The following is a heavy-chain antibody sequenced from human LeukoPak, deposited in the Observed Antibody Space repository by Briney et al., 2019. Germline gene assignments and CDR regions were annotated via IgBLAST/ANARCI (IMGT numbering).Heavy chain of an antibody. D-gene: IGHD3-10*01. Sequence: GGSLRLSCAASGFTFSSHSMNWVRQAPGKGLEWVSSISSSSSYIYYGDSVKGRFTISRDNAKNSLYLQMNSLRDEDTAVYFCARGGSYYTNWGQGTLVTVSS. CDR1: GFTFSSHS. J-gene: IGHJ4*02. V-gene: IGHV3-21*01. CDR2: ISSSSSYI. CDR3: ARGGSYYTN.